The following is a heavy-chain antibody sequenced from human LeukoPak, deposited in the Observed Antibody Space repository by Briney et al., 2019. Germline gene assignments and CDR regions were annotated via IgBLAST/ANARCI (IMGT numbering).Heavy chain of an antibody. CDR2: IAYDVTNI. V-gene: IGHV3-30*18. CDR3: AQLRGYYGSGQQITLDY. J-gene: IGHJ4*02. D-gene: IGHD3-10*01. Sequence: PGRSVRLSCAASGLTFRNYGMHWVRQTPGKGREWVAVIAYDVTNIHYADSVKGRVTISRDNSKNTLYLQMDSLSVEDPAVYYCAQLRGYYGSGQQITLDYWGQGTLVTISS. CDR1: GLTFRNYG.